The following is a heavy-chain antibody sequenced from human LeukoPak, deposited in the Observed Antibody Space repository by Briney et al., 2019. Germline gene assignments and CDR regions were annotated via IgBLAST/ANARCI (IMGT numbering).Heavy chain of an antibody. J-gene: IGHJ1*01. D-gene: IGHD3-10*01. V-gene: IGHV4-39*07. CDR3: ARRSGGSGSTGYFQH. CDR1: GGFISSSSYY. CDR2: IYYSGST. Sequence: SETLSLTCTVSGGFISSSSYYWGWIRQPPGKGLEWIGSIYYSGSTYYNPSLKSRVTISVDTSKNQFSLKLSSVTAADTAVYYCARRSGGSGSTGYFQHWGQGTLVTVSS.